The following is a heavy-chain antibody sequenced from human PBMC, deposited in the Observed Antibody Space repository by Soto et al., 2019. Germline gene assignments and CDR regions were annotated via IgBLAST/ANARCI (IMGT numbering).Heavy chain of an antibody. D-gene: IGHD6-13*01. CDR2: IFHDGTA. V-gene: IGHV4-4*02. J-gene: IGHJ4*02. CDR1: GVSISSGNW. CDR3: ARQSTGYSVEVDY. Sequence: SETLSLTCAVSGVSISSGNWWTWVRQTPQRGLEYIGEIFHDGTANYYPSFERRVAISVDTSKNQFSLRLTSVTAADTAVYYCARQSTGYSVEVDYWGQGTLVTVSS.